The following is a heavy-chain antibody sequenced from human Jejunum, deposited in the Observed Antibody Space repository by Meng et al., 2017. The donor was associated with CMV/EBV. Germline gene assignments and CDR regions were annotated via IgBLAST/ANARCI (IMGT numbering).Heavy chain of an antibody. D-gene: IGHD6-13*01. CDR1: SVSSASYY. J-gene: IGHJ4*02. V-gene: IGHV4-61*01. CDR3: ARGGSSISWYYFDK. CDR2: INYSGRT. Sequence: SVSSASYYWTWIRQAPGKELEWIGYINYSGRTNYNPSLKSRATISGDTSKNQFSLKLTSVTAADTAVYYCARGGSSISWYYFDKWGQGTLVTVSS.